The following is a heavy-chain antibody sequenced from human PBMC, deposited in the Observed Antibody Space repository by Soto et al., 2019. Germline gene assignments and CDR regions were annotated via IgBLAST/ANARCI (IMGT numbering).Heavy chain of an antibody. J-gene: IGHJ4*02. CDR3: AIFARYGDYGESFDS. CDR2: ISHSGTTI. V-gene: IGHV3-11*01. Sequence: QVQLVESGGGLVKPGGSLTLSCAASGFTFSDYYMSWIRQAPGKGLEWVSYISHSGTTIYYADSVKGRFTISRDNAKNSLYLQMNSLRTEDTAVYYCAIFARYGDYGESFDSWGQGTRVTVSS. CDR1: GFTFSDYY. D-gene: IGHD4-17*01.